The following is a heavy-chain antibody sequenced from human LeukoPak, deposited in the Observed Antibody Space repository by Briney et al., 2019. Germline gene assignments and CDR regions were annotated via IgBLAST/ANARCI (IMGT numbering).Heavy chain of an antibody. CDR1: GGSISTSSYY. V-gene: IGHV3-48*03. J-gene: IGHJ6*03. CDR3: ARGPYASGSYFSGGYYYYMDV. Sequence: LSLTCTVSGGSISTSSYYWGWVRQAPGKGLEWVSYISNSGSTICYTDSVKGRFTISRDNAKNSLYLQMNSLRAEDTAVYYCARGPYASGSYFSGGYYYYMDVWGKGTTVTISS. D-gene: IGHD3-10*01. CDR2: ISNSGSTI.